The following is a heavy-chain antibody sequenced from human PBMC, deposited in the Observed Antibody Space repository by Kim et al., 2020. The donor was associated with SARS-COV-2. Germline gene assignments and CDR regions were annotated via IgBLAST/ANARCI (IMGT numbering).Heavy chain of an antibody. J-gene: IGHJ4*02. CDR3: AKAGGFTLDYVWGSYRIFPYFDY. D-gene: IGHD3-16*02. CDR1: GFTFSSYA. V-gene: IGHV3-23*01. Sequence: GGSLRLSCAASGFTFSSYAMSWVRQAPGKGLEWVSAISGSGGSTYYADSVKGRFTISRDNSKNTLYLQMNSLRAEDTAVYYCAKAGGFTLDYVWGSYRIFPYFDYWGQGTLVTVSS. CDR2: ISGSGGST.